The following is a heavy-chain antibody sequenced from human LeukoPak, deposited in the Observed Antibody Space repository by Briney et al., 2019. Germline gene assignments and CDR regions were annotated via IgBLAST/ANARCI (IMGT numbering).Heavy chain of an antibody. CDR3: AKEIFCTQITCQGNDAFHI. CDR2: IRYDGTTT. V-gene: IGHV3-30*02. Sequence: GGSLRLSCAASGLTFSDFGMHWVRQAPGKGLEWVTFIRYDGTTTYYADSVKGRFTVSRDNSKNTVYLQMSSLKAEDTAIYYCAKEIFCTQITCQGNDAFHIWGQGTVVTVSS. D-gene: IGHD3-9*01. J-gene: IGHJ3*02. CDR1: GLTFSDFG.